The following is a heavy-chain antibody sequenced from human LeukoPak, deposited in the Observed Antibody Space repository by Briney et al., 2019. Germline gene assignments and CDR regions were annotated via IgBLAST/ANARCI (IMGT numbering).Heavy chain of an antibody. CDR1: GFTFSNYG. CDR3: AKDRGAAAGSYYGMDV. V-gene: IGHV3-30*18. J-gene: IGHJ6*02. CDR2: ISYDGSNK. D-gene: IGHD6-13*01. Sequence: GGSLRLSCAASGFTFSNYGMHWVRQAPGKGLEWVAVISYDGSNKYYVDSVKGRFTISRDNSKNTLFLQMSGLGAEDTAVYYCAKDRGAAAGSYYGMDVWGQGTTVTVSS.